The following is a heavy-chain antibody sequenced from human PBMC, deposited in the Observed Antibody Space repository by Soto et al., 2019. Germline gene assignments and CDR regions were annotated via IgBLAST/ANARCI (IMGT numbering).Heavy chain of an antibody. CDR2: INHRGST. Sequence: QVQLQQWGAGLLKPSETLSLTCVVYGGSFSGYYWSWIRQSPGKGLEWIGGINHRGSTNYNPSLESRVTISVETSKNQCYLKLPSVTAADTAMYYCARDGFCTSTTCRVGNWFDPWGQGTLVTVSS. J-gene: IGHJ5*02. D-gene: IGHD2-2*01. CDR3: ARDGFCTSTTCRVGNWFDP. V-gene: IGHV4-34*01. CDR1: GGSFSGYY.